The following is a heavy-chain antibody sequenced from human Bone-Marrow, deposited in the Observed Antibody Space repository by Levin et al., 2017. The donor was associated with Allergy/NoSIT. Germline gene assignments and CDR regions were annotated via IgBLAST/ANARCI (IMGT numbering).Heavy chain of an antibody. CDR1: GFTFSSYG. Sequence: GESLKISCAASGFTFSSYGMHWVRQAPGKGLEWVAVISYDGSNKYYADSVKGRFTISRDNSKNTLYLQMNSLRAEDTAVYYCAKGVAPPELGYYYYYGMDVWGQGTTVTVSS. D-gene: IGHD2-15*01. J-gene: IGHJ6*02. V-gene: IGHV3-30*18. CDR3: AKGVAPPELGYYYYYGMDV. CDR2: ISYDGSNK.